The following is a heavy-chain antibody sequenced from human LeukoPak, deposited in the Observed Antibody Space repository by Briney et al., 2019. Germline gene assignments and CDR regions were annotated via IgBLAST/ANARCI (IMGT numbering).Heavy chain of an antibody. D-gene: IGHD3-22*01. V-gene: IGHV3-7*01. CDR3: ARDEFYYDSSGTHYYYYGMDV. J-gene: IGHJ6*02. CDR1: GFTFSSYW. CDR2: IKQDGSEK. Sequence: QPGGSLRLSCAASGFTFSSYWMSWVRQAPGKGLEWVANIKQDGSEKYYVDSVKGRFTISRDNAKNTLYLQMNSLRAEDTAVYYCARDEFYYDSSGTHYYYYGMDVWGQGTTVTVSS.